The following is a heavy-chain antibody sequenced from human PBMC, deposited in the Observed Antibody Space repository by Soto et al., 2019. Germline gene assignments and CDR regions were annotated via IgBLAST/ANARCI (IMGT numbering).Heavy chain of an antibody. J-gene: IGHJ4*02. Sequence: XGSLILSCSASGFTFSSHSINWVRQAPGKGLEWVSYISGSGATKYYADSVKGRFTISRENARNSLYLQMSSLSDEDTAVYYCARAIRGFSYVVDYWGQGTLVTVSS. D-gene: IGHD5-18*01. CDR2: ISGSGATK. CDR3: ARAIRGFSYVVDY. V-gene: IGHV3-48*02. CDR1: GFTFSSHS.